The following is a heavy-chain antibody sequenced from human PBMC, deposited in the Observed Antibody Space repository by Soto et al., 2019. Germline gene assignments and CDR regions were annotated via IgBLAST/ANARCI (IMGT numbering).Heavy chain of an antibody. J-gene: IGHJ4*02. Sequence: QVQLVESGGGVVQPGRSLRLSCASSGFTFSSYGMHWVRQAPGKGLEWVAVISYDGSYKYYADSVKGRFTISRDNSKNTLYLQMNRLRAEETALYYCAKWAGGFDYWGQGTLVIVSS. CDR3: AKWAGGFDY. V-gene: IGHV3-30*18. CDR1: GFTFSSYG. CDR2: ISYDGSYK.